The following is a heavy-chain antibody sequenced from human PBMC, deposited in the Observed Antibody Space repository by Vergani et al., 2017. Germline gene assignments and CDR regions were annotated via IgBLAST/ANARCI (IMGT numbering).Heavy chain of an antibody. Sequence: EVQLVESGGGLVQPGGSLSLSCAGSGSRFSSYWMSWVRQAPGKGMEWVANRKQDASEKYYVDSVKGRFTIFRDNAKNSLYLQMNSLRVEDTAVYYCARARVDSGYARGRYWGQGTLVSVSS. CDR2: RKQDASEK. D-gene: IGHD5-12*01. J-gene: IGHJ4*02. V-gene: IGHV3-7*03. CDR1: GSRFSSYW. CDR3: ARARVDSGYARGRY.